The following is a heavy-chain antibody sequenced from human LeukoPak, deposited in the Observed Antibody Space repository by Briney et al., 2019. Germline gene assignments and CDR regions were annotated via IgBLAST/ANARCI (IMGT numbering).Heavy chain of an antibody. D-gene: IGHD3-3*01. V-gene: IGHV1-8*01. CDR1: GYTFTSYD. CDR3: ARGSGKITIFRGGTYYMDV. J-gene: IGHJ6*03. Sequence: ASVKVSCKASGYTFTSYDINWVRQATGQGLEWMGWINPNSGNTGYAQKFQGRVTMTRNTSISTGYMELSSLRSEDTAVYYCARGSGKITIFRGGTYYMDVWGKGTTVTVSS. CDR2: INPNSGNT.